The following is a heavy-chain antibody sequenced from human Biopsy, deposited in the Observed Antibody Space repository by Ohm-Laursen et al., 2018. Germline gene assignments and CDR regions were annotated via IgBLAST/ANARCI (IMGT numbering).Heavy chain of an antibody. V-gene: IGHV3-21*01. CDR2: ISSRSSDI. J-gene: IGHJ6*02. CDR3: ARESALKWYQSLSYFNGLDV. Sequence: SLRLSCSASGFIFSTYNMNWVRKAQGEGLEWVSTISSRSSDIYYADSVKGRFTIFRDNAKNSLYLHMNSLRAEDTAVYYCARESALKWYQSLSYFNGLDVWGQGTTVTVSS. D-gene: IGHD2-2*01. CDR1: GFIFSTYN.